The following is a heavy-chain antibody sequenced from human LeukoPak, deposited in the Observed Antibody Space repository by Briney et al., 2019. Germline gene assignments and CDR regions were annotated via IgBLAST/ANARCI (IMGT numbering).Heavy chain of an antibody. J-gene: IGHJ5*02. CDR2: MNPNSGNT. V-gene: IGHV1-8*01. CDR1: GYTFTSYD. D-gene: IGHD3-16*01. Sequence: ASVKVSCKASGYTFTSYDINWVRQATGQGLEWMGGMNPNSGNTGYAQKFQGRVTMTRNTSISTAYMELSSLRSEDTAVYYCARRRFGMVPNWFDPWGQGTLVTVSS. CDR3: ARRRFGMVPNWFDP.